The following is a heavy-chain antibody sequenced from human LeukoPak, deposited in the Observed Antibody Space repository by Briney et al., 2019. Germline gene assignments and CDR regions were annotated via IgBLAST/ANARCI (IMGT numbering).Heavy chain of an antibody. CDR2: ISGSGGST. V-gene: IGHV3-23*01. D-gene: IGHD4-23*01. Sequence: GGSLRLSCAASGFTFSSYAMSWVRQAPGKGLEWVSAISGSGGSTYYADSVKGRFTISRDNSKNTLYLQMNSLRAEDTAVYYCAKETMTTVVTPFSASAFDIWGQGTMVTVSS. CDR1: GFTFSSYA. J-gene: IGHJ3*02. CDR3: AKETMTTVVTPFSASAFDI.